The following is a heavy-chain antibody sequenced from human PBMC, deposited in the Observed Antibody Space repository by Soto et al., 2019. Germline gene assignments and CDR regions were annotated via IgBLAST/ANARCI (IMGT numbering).Heavy chain of an antibody. J-gene: IGHJ3*02. CDR3: AREPRYCRGGSCSITGDAYDI. CDR2: ISNRGDT. CDR1: GFIVSNTY. Sequence: GGSLRLSCTAAGFIVSNTYVNWVRQAPGKGLEWVSVISNRGDTHYADSVRGRFSLSRDISDNTLHLQMNNLRVEDTAVYYCAREPRYCRGGSCSITGDAYDIWGQGTMVTVSS. D-gene: IGHD2-15*01. V-gene: IGHV3-66*01.